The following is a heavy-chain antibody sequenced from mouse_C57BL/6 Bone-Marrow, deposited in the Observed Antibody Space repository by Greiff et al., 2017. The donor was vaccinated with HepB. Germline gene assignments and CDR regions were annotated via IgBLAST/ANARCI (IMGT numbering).Heavy chain of an antibody. CDR2: ISSGGSYT. J-gene: IGHJ4*01. Sequence: EVQRVESGGDLVKPGGSLKLSCAASGFTFSSYGMSWVRQTPDKRLEWVATISSGGSYTYYPDSVKGRFTISRDNAKNTLYLQMSSLKSEDTAMYYCARHDTTVVGAMDYWGQGTSVTVSS. V-gene: IGHV5-6*01. CDR1: GFTFSSYG. CDR3: ARHDTTVVGAMDY. D-gene: IGHD1-1*01.